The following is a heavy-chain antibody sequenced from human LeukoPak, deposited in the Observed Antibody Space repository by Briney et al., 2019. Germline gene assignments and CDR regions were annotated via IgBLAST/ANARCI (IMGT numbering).Heavy chain of an antibody. V-gene: IGHV4-34*01. Sequence: SETLSLTCAVYGGSFGDYWWTWIRQSPGKGLEWIGEVNHSGRTNYNPSLKSRVSISVDRSKKQSSLKLSSVTAADTAVYYCARGHYGDQFDYWGQGTLVTVSS. CDR3: ARGHYGDQFDY. CDR2: VNHSGRT. J-gene: IGHJ4*02. D-gene: IGHD4-17*01. CDR1: GGSFGDYW.